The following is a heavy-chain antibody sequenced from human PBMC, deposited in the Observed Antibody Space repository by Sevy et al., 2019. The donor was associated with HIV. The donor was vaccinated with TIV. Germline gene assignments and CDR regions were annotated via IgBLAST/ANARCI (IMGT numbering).Heavy chain of an antibody. V-gene: IGHV3-23*01. CDR2: ISGSGGST. CDR3: AKVLWVLGYMDV. CDR1: GFTFSSYA. Sequence: GGSLRLSCAASGFTFSSYAMSWVRQAPGKGLEWVSAISGSGGSTYYADSVKGRFTISRDNSKNTLYLQMNSLRAEDTAIYYCAKVLWVLGYMDVWGKGTTVTVSS. J-gene: IGHJ6*03. D-gene: IGHD3-10*01.